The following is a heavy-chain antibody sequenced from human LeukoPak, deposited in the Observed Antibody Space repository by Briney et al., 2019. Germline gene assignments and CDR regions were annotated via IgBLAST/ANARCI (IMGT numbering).Heavy chain of an antibody. D-gene: IGHD6-13*01. J-gene: IGHJ3*02. CDR1: GYTFTSYY. CDR2: ITPSGGST. V-gene: IGHV1-46*01. Sequence: ASVKVSCKASGYTFTSYYMHWVRQAPGQGLEWMGIITPSGGSTNYAQKFQGRVTMTRDMSTSTAYMELRSLRSDDTAVYYCARVGYSSSWYRGDAFDIWGQGTMVTVSS. CDR3: ARVGYSSSWYRGDAFDI.